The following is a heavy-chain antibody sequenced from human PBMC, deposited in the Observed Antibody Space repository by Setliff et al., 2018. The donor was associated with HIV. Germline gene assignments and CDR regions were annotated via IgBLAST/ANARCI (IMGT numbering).Heavy chain of an antibody. V-gene: IGHV5-51*01. CDR2: IYPGDSDT. Sequence: PGESLKISCKGSGYSFANYWIGWVRQMPGKGLEWMGIIYPGDSDTRYSPSFQGQVTISADRSINTAYLQWSSLKASDTAMYYCARHGYSYGDNYGMDAWGQGTTVTVSS. J-gene: IGHJ6*02. CDR1: GYSFANYW. CDR3: ARHGYSYGDNYGMDA. D-gene: IGHD5-18*01.